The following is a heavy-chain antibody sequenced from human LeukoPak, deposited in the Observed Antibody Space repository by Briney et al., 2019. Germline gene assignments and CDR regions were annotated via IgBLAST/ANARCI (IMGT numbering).Heavy chain of an antibody. CDR2: ISYDGSNK. D-gene: IGHD4/OR15-4a*01. CDR1: VFTFSNYG. Sequence: GGSLRLSCAASVFTFSNYGMHWVRQAPGKGLEWVAVISYDGSNKYYADSVKGRLTISRDNSKNTLYLQMNSLRAEDTAVYYCAKVGASVSFDYWGQGTLVTVSS. V-gene: IGHV3-30*18. J-gene: IGHJ4*02. CDR3: AKVGASVSFDY.